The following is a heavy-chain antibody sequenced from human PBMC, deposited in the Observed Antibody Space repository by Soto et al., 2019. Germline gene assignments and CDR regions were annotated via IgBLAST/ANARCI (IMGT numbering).Heavy chain of an antibody. Sequence: PSLTCTVSGGSISSYYWSWIRQPPGKGLEWIGYIYYSGSTNYNPSLKSRVTISVDTSKNQFSLKLSSVTAADTAVYYCASLHYGSGSPFDYWGQGTLVTVSS. CDR3: ASLHYGSGSPFDY. CDR2: IYYSGST. D-gene: IGHD3-10*01. CDR1: GGSISSYY. V-gene: IGHV4-59*01. J-gene: IGHJ4*02.